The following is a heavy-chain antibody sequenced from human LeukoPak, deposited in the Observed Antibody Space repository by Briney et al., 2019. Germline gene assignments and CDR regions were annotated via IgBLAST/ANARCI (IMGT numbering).Heavy chain of an antibody. D-gene: IGHD2-2*01. V-gene: IGHV3-9*01. CDR3: AKDYCSSTTCYYNY. CDR2: ISWNSGNI. CDR1: GFTFDDYA. Sequence: GRSLRLSCAASGFTFDDYAMHWVRQAPGKGLEWVSGISWNSGNIGYADSVKGRFTIFRDNAKNSLFLQTNSLRAEDTALYYCAKDYCSSTTCYYNYWGQGTLVTVSS. J-gene: IGHJ4*02.